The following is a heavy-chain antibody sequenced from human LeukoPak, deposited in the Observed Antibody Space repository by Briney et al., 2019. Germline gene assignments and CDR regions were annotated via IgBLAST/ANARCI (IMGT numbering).Heavy chain of an antibody. V-gene: IGHV1-69*04. Sequence: GSSVKVSCKASGGTFSSYAISWVRQAPGQGLEGMGRIIPILGIANYAQKFQGRVTITADKSTSTAYMELSSLRSEDTAVYYCATAFAAVAGSPPFDPWGQGTLVTVSS. CDR2: IIPILGIA. J-gene: IGHJ5*02. CDR1: GGTFSSYA. CDR3: ATAFAAVAGSPPFDP. D-gene: IGHD6-25*01.